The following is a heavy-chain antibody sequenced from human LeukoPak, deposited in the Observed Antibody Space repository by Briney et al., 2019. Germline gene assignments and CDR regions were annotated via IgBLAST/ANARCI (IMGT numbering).Heavy chain of an antibody. Sequence: GGSLRLSCAASGFTFSSYAMSWVRQAPGRGLEWVSAISGSGGSTYYADSVKGRFTISRDNSKNTLYPQMNSLRAEDTAVYYCAKSGAMIVVATFDYWGQGTLVTVSS. D-gene: IGHD3-22*01. CDR1: GFTFSSYA. V-gene: IGHV3-23*01. J-gene: IGHJ4*02. CDR3: AKSGAMIVVATFDY. CDR2: ISGSGGST.